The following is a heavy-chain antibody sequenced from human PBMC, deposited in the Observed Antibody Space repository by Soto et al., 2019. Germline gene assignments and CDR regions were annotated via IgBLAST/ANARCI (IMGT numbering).Heavy chain of an antibody. CDR3: ARAQTNTNWFDP. CDR2: TYYRSKGYN. V-gene: IGHV6-1*01. Sequence: KQSPTLSLTCAISGDRVSSNSAAWNWIRQSPSRGLEWLGRTYYRSKGYNDYAVSVQSRITINPDTSKNQFSLQLNSVTPEDTAVYYCARAQTNTNWFDPWGQGTLVTVSS. CDR1: GDRVSSNSAA. J-gene: IGHJ5*02.